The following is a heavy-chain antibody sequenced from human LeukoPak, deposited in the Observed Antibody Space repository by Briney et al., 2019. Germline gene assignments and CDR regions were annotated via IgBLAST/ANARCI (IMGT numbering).Heavy chain of an antibody. D-gene: IGHD6-19*01. CDR1: GYTFTGYY. V-gene: IGHV1-2*02. Sequence: GASVKVSCKASGYTFTGYYMHWVRQAPGQGFEWMGWINPNSGGTNYAQKFQGRVTMTRDTSISTAYMELSSLRSEDTAVYYCARDPSSGWYDYWGQGTLVTVSS. CDR2: INPNSGGT. J-gene: IGHJ4*02. CDR3: ARDPSSGWYDY.